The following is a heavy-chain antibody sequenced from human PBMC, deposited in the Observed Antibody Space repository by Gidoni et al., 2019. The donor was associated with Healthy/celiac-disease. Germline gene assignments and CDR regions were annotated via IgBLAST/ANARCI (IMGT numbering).Heavy chain of an antibody. CDR2: IYSGCRT. Sequence: EVQLVVSGEGLVQPGGSLRLSCADSGSTVSSNYMRWVCQSPGKGLECVSVIYSGCRTYYADSVKGRFTSSRDNSKNTLYLQMNSLRAEDTAVYYCARNGRYYYYGMDVWGKGTTVTVSS. V-gene: IGHV3-66*01. J-gene: IGHJ6*04. D-gene: IGHD1-1*01. CDR1: GSTVSSNY. CDR3: ARNGRYYYYGMDV.